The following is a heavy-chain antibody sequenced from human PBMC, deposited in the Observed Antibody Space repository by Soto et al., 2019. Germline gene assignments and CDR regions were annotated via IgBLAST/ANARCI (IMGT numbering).Heavy chain of an antibody. J-gene: IGHJ4*02. V-gene: IGHV1-69*01. Sequence: QVQLVQSGAEVKKPGSSVKVSCKASGGIFSNFAFNWMRQAPGQGLEWMGGIIPTLGTPHYAQKFLGRVTITADEATRAVYLEMGSLTVEDTAVYYCARVGLGAYDYRGQGTLVIVSS. CDR3: ARVGLGAYDY. CDR2: IIPTLGTP. D-gene: IGHD6-19*01. CDR1: GGIFSNFA.